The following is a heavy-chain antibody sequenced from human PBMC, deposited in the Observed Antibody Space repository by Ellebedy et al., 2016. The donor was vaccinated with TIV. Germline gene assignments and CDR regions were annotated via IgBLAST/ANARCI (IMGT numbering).Heavy chain of an antibody. D-gene: IGHD5-18*01. CDR2: IWHDGSNK. Sequence: PGGSLRLSCAASGFTFSRYAMNWVRQAPGKGLEWVAFIWHDGSNKEYVDSVQGRFTISRDNSKNTLYLQMNSLRAEDTAVYYCARSDTSLVTPEDSWGQGTLVTVSS. CDR3: ARSDTSLVTPEDS. J-gene: IGHJ4*02. CDR1: GFTFSRYA. V-gene: IGHV3-33*08.